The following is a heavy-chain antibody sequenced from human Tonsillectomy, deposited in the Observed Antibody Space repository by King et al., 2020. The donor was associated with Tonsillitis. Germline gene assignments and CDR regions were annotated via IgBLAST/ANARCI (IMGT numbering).Heavy chain of an antibody. J-gene: IGHJ3*02. Sequence: QLVQSGAEVKKPGASVKVSCKVSGYTLTELSIHWVRQAPGKGLEWMGGFDPEDGEIIYAQNFQGRVTMTEDTSTDTAYMELRSLRSEDTAFYYCTTGVRAKGHDAFDIWGQGTMVTVSS. CDR2: FDPEDGEI. V-gene: IGHV1-24*01. CDR3: TTGVRAKGHDAFDI. D-gene: IGHD3-10*01. CDR1: GYTLTELS.